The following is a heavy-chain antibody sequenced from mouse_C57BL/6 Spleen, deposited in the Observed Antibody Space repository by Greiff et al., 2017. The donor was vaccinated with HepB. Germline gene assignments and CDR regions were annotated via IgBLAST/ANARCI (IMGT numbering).Heavy chain of an antibody. CDR1: GYTFTSYW. Sequence: VQLQQPGAELVKPGASVKLSCKASGYTFTSYWMHWVKQRPGQGLEWIGMIHPNSGSTNYNEKFKSKATLTVDKSSSTAYMQLSSLTSEDSAVYYCARYGYEGYFDVWGTGTTVTVSS. D-gene: IGHD2-2*01. CDR3: ARYGYEGYFDV. J-gene: IGHJ1*03. CDR2: IHPNSGST. V-gene: IGHV1-64*01.